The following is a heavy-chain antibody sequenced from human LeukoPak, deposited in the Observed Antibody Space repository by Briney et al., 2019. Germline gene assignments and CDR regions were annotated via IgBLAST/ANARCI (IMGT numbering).Heavy chain of an antibody. CDR1: GGSISSSSYY. D-gene: IGHD1-26*01. CDR3: ARVVGAIGLNYFDY. CDR2: IYYSGST. J-gene: IGHJ4*02. Sequence: PSETLSLTCTVSGGSISSSSYYWGWIRQPPGKGLEWIGSIYYSGSTYYNPSLKSRVTISVDTSKNQFSLKLSSVTAADTAVYYCARVVGAIGLNYFDYWGQGTLVTVSS. V-gene: IGHV4-39*07.